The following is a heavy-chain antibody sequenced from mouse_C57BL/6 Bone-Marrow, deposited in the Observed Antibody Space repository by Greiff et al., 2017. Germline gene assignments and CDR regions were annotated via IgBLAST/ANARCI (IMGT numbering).Heavy chain of an antibody. CDR3: ASRVIYYDYDGFAY. Sequence: EVKLMESGPGLVKPSQSLSLTCSVTGYSITSGYYWNWIRQFPGNKLEWMGYISYDGSNNYNPSLKNRISITRYTSKNQFFLKLNSVTTEDTATYYCASRVIYYDYDGFAYWGQGTLVTVSA. CDR1: GYSITSGYY. J-gene: IGHJ3*01. CDR2: ISYDGSN. V-gene: IGHV3-6*01. D-gene: IGHD2-4*01.